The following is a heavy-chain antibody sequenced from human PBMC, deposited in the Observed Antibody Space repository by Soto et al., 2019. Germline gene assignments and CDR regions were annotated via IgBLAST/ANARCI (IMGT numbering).Heavy chain of an antibody. CDR3: GRGLIVWFGELARRGDHYCCLEV. CDR1: GASFSGYQ. V-gene: IGHV4-34*01. D-gene: IGHD3-10*01. Sequence: QVQLQQWGAGLLKPSETLSLTCAVYGASFSGYQWTWIRQTPGKGLEWIGEINDSGNINYNPSRKGGFSISLDTAKKQISPKVSAVAAADSAVYYCGRGLIVWFGELARRGDHYCCLEVRGQATTVSVSS. J-gene: IGHJ6*03. CDR2: INDSGNI.